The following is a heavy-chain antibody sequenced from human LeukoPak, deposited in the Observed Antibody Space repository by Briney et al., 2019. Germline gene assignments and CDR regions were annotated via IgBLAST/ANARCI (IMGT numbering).Heavy chain of an antibody. CDR2: IKSKTDGGTT. V-gene: IGHV3-15*01. CDR1: GFTFSNAW. D-gene: IGHD6-19*01. CDR3: ARDSRGGIAVAGTDY. Sequence: GGSLRLSCAASGFTFSNAWMSWVRQAPGKGLEWVGRIKSKTDGGTTDYAAPVKGRFTISRDDSKNTLYLQMNSLRAEDTAVYYCARDSRGGIAVAGTDYWGQGTLVTVSS. J-gene: IGHJ4*02.